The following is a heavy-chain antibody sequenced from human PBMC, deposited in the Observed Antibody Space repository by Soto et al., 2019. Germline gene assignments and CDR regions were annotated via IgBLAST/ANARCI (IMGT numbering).Heavy chain of an antibody. CDR3: AREIRGISRALDY. V-gene: IGHV4-61*01. J-gene: IGHJ4*02. CDR1: GGSVNGDNCY. Sequence: SETLSLTCSVSGGSVNGDNCYWTRVRHPPRKGLEWMGNIHNNGTTNYNPSLQNRVTLSIDASKNQYSLQLTSVTAADATLDYCAREIRGISRALDYWGRGTPVTVSS. CDR2: IHNNGTT. D-gene: IGHD1-1*01.